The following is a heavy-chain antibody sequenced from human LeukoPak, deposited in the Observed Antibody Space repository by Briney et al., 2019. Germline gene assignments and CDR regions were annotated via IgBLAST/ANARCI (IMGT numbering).Heavy chain of an antibody. CDR1: GFTVSSNY. D-gene: IGHD5-24*01. CDR2: IYSGGST. J-gene: IGHJ4*02. CDR3: AREASDGYNYMDY. Sequence: GGSLRLSCADSGFTVSSNYMSWVRQAPGKGLEGGSVIYSGGSTYYADSVKGRFTISRDNSKNTLYLQKNSLRAEDTAVYYCAREASDGYNYMDYWGQGTLVTVSS. V-gene: IGHV3-53*01.